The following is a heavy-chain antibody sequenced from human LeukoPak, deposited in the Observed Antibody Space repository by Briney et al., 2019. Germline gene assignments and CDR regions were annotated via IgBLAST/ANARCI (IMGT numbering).Heavy chain of an antibody. Sequence: ASVKVSCKASGYTFTGYYMHWVRQAPGQRLEWMGWINAGNGNTKYSQKFQGRVTITRDTSASTAYMELSSLRSEDTAVYYCAREPSYCGGDCYSYFQHWGQGTLVTVSS. J-gene: IGHJ1*01. CDR2: INAGNGNT. CDR3: AREPSYCGGDCYSYFQH. V-gene: IGHV1-3*01. D-gene: IGHD2-21*02. CDR1: GYTFTGYY.